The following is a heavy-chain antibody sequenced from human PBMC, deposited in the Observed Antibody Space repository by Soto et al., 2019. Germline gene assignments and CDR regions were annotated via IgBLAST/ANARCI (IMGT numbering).Heavy chain of an antibody. Sequence: QVQLVESGGGVVQPGRSLRLSCVVSGFTFSNYGMHWVRQAPGKGLEWVADIWYDGSGQRYADSVKGRFTISRDNSKSTLYLQMNSLRVEDKAVYYCAKDQLLRKYYGHVLDVWGQGTTVTVSS. J-gene: IGHJ6*02. CDR3: AKDQLLRKYYGHVLDV. V-gene: IGHV3-33*03. CDR2: IWYDGSGQ. CDR1: GFTFSNYG. D-gene: IGHD3-10*01.